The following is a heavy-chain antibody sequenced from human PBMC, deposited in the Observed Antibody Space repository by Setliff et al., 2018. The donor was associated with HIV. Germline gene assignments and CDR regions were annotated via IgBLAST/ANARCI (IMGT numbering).Heavy chain of an antibody. D-gene: IGHD1-26*01. CDR3: ARYRRFADYIDV. Sequence: SETLSLTCTVSGDSMSSDNYFWVWVRQPPGKGLEWMGNIFHSGNTYYSPSLKSRVTMSLDTSMNQFSLKLTSVTAADAALYYCARYRRFADYIDVWGKGTTVTVSS. CDR1: GDSMSSDNYF. V-gene: IGHV4-39*01. J-gene: IGHJ6*03. CDR2: IFHSGNT.